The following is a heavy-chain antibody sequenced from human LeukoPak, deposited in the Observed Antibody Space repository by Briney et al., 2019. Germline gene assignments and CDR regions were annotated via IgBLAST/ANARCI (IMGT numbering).Heavy chain of an antibody. V-gene: IGHV1-24*01. CDR2: FDPEDGET. Sequence: ASVKVSCKVSGYTLTELSMHWVRQAPGKGLEWMGGFDPEDGETIYAQKFQGRVTMTEDTSTDTAYMELSSLRSEDTAVYYCATYYDSSGYYFDYWGQESLVTVSS. CDR3: ATYYDSSGYYFDY. CDR1: GYTLTELS. D-gene: IGHD3-22*01. J-gene: IGHJ4*02.